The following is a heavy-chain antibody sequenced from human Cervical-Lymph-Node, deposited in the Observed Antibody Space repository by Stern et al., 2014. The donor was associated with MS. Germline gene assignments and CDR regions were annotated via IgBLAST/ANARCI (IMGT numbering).Heavy chain of an antibody. Sequence: VQLVESGAEVKKPGASVKVSCKASGYTLTSYYMHWVRQPPGQGLEWMGIINPSGGSTSYARKFQGRVTMTRDTSTSTVYMELSSLRSEDTAVYYCARAGGGLPKIWGQGTLVTVSS. CDR2: INPSGGST. J-gene: IGHJ4*02. D-gene: IGHD3-16*01. CDR1: GYTLTSYY. V-gene: IGHV1-46*01. CDR3: ARAGGGLPKI.